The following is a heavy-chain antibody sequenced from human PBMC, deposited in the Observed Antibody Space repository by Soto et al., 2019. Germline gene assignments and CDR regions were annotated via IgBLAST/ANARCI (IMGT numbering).Heavy chain of an antibody. V-gene: IGHV3-21*01. J-gene: IGHJ6*02. CDR3: ADIGQPPYYGRDV. Sequence: PGGSLRLSCAASGFTFSSYSMNWVRQAPGKGLEWVSSISSSSSYIYYADSVKGRFTISRDNAKNSLYLQMNSLRAEDTAVYYCADIGQPPYYGRDVWGQGTTVTVSS. CDR2: ISSSSSYI. CDR1: GFTFSSYS.